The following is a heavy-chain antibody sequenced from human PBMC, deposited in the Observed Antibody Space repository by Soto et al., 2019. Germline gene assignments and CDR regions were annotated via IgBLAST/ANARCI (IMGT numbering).Heavy chain of an antibody. D-gene: IGHD1-26*01. CDR1: GGTFSNYP. CDR2: FIPIFGST. J-gene: IGHJ4*02. CDR3: ARGGPIRSPLLSNY. V-gene: IGHV1-69*01. Sequence: QVHLVQSGAEVKRPGSSVKVSCKASGGTFSNYPINWVRQAPGQGLEWMGGFIPIFGSTHYAQNFQGRVTITADGSTRTPDRGLGGLRSEDTAFYYCARGGPIRSPLLSNYGGKETLVTVPS.